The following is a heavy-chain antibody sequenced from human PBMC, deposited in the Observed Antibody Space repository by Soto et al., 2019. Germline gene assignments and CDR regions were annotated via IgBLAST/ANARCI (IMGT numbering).Heavy chain of an antibody. Sequence: GGSLRLSCAASGFTFISYSMNWVRQAPGKGLEWVSSISSSSSYIYYADSVKGRFTISRDNAKNSLYLQMNSLRAEDTAVYYCAWGGIYSNYVVSYFDYWGQGTLVTVSS. D-gene: IGHD4-4*01. J-gene: IGHJ4*02. CDR3: AWGGIYSNYVVSYFDY. CDR2: ISSSSSYI. CDR1: GFTFISYS. V-gene: IGHV3-21*01.